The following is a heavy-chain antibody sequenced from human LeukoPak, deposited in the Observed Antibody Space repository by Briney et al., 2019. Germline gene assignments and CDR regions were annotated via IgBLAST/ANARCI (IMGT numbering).Heavy chain of an antibody. CDR3: ARVPHAMVRGVIITEFYFDY. Sequence: GGSLRLSCAASGLTFSSYSMNWVRQAPGKGLEWVSSISISSNYIYHADSVKGRFTISRDNAKNSLYLQMNSLRAEDTAVYYCARVPHAMVRGVIITEFYFDYWGQGTLVTVSS. J-gene: IGHJ4*02. CDR2: ISISSNYI. CDR1: GLTFSSYS. D-gene: IGHD3-10*01. V-gene: IGHV3-21*01.